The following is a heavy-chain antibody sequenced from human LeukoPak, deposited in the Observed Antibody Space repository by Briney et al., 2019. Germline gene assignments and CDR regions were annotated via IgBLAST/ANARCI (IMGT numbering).Heavy chain of an antibody. CDR1: GYTFTGYY. V-gene: IGHV1-2*02. J-gene: IGHJ6*03. CDR2: INPNSGGT. CDR3: ARDRNSYGYWKGLYYYYYMDV. D-gene: IGHD5-18*01. Sequence: WASVKVSCKASGYTFTGYYMHWVRQAPGQGLEWMGLINPNSGGTNYAQKFQGRVTMTRDTSISTAYMELSRLRSDDTAVYYCARDRNSYGYWKGLYYYYYMDVWGKGTTVTVSS.